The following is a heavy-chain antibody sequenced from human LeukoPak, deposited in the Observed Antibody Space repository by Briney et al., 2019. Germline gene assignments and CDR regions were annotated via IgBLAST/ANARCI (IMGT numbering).Heavy chain of an antibody. Sequence: GGSLRLSCAASGFTFSSYGIHWVRKAPGKGLEWVAVIWYDGSNKYYADSVKGRFTISRDNSKNTLYLQMNSLRAEDTAVYYCARGNGRWLQPRDAFDIWGQGTMVTVSS. CDR2: IWYDGSNK. D-gene: IGHD5-24*01. J-gene: IGHJ3*02. V-gene: IGHV3-33*01. CDR1: GFTFSSYG. CDR3: ARGNGRWLQPRDAFDI.